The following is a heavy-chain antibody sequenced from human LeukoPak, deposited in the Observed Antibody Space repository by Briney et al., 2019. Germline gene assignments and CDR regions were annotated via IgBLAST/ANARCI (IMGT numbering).Heavy chain of an antibody. CDR2: TNPEGNIE. V-gene: IGHV3-7*04. Sequence: PGGSLRLSCAASGFIVSSHYMSWVRQAPGKGLEWVAKTNPEGNIETYVDSVKGRFTISRDNTKNSLYLQMNALRAEDTAVYYCARDPRWRFDYWSQGTLVTVSS. CDR3: ARDPRWRFDY. D-gene: IGHD3-16*02. J-gene: IGHJ4*02. CDR1: GFIVSSHY.